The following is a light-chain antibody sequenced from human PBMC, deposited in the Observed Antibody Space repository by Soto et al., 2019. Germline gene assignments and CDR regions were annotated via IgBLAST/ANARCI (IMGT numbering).Light chain of an antibody. V-gene: IGLV2-8*01. CDR2: EVS. CDR3: SSYAGSNNWGV. CDR1: SSDVGGYNY. Sequence: QSALTQPPSASGSPGQSVTISCTGTSSDVGGYNYVSWYQQHPGKAPKLMIYEVSKRPSGVPDRCSGSKSGNTASLTVSGLQAEDEADYYCSSYAGSNNWGVFGTGTKLTVL. J-gene: IGLJ1*01.